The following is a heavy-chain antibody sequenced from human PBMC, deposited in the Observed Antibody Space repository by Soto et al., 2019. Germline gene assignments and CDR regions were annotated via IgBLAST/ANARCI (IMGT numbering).Heavy chain of an antibody. J-gene: IGHJ4*02. CDR3: AREGWYYDFWSGLSQGNGYFDY. CDR2: INAGNGNT. CDR1: GYTFTSYA. V-gene: IGHV1-3*01. Sequence: GASVKVSCKASGYTFTSYAMHWVRQAPGQRLEWMGWINAGNGNTKYSQKFQGRVTITRDTSASTAYMELSSLRSEDTAVYYCAREGWYYDFWSGLSQGNGYFDYWGQGTLVTVSS. D-gene: IGHD3-3*01.